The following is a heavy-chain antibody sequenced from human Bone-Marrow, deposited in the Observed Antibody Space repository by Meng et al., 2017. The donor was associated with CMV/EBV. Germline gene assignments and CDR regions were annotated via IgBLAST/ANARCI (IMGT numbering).Heavy chain of an antibody. CDR2: IHYSGGT. Sequence: SETLSLTCTVSGGSISSYYWSWIRQPPGKGLEWIGYIHYSGGTNYNPSLKSRVTISVDTSKNQFSLKLSSVTAADTAVYYCATLEIALGGGYYGMDVWGQGTTVTGSS. J-gene: IGHJ6*01. CDR3: ATLEIALGGGYYGMDV. D-gene: IGHD1-1*01. V-gene: IGHV4-59*01. CDR1: GGSISSYY.